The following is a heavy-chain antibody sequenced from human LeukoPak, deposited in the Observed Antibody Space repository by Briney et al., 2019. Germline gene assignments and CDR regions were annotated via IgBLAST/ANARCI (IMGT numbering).Heavy chain of an antibody. Sequence: SETLSLTCTVSGGSISSSSYYWGWIRQPPGKGLEWIGTIRYSGSTYYNPSLRSRVTISVDTSKNQFSLKLSSVTAADTAVYYCARRPEDSGYDWGQGTLVTVSS. D-gene: IGHD5-12*01. J-gene: IGHJ4*02. V-gene: IGHV4-39*01. CDR1: GGSISSSSYY. CDR2: IRYSGST. CDR3: ARRPEDSGYD.